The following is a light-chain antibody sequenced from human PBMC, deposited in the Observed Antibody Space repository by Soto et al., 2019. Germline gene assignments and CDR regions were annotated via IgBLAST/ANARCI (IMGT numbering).Light chain of an antibody. V-gene: IGKV3-20*01. J-gene: IGKJ5*01. CDR3: QQCGSSST. CDR1: QSFRGL. Sequence: PGERATLSCRASQSFRGLLAWYQQKPGQAPRLLIYDASSRATGIPDRFSGSGSGTDFTLTISRLEPEDFAVYYCQQCGSSSTFGQGTRLEI. CDR2: DAS.